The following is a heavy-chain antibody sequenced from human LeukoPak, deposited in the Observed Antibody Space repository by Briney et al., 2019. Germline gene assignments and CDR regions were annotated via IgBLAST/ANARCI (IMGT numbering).Heavy chain of an antibody. CDR2: IRSKANSYAT. J-gene: IGHJ4*02. V-gene: IGHV3-73*01. D-gene: IGHD3-10*01. CDR1: GFTFSGSA. CDR3: TRRSEKGSGIEAPADFDY. Sequence: GGSLRLSCAASGFTFSGSAMHWVRQASGKGLEWVGRIRSKANSYATAYAASVKGRFTISRDDSKNTAYLQMNGLKTEDTAVYYCTRRSEKGSGIEAPADFDYWGQGALVTVSS.